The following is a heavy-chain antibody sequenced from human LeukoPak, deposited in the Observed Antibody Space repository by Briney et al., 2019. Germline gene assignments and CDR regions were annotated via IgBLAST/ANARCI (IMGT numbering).Heavy chain of an antibody. CDR3: ARDLRTVAAGNSGGFDY. CDR2: ISSSSSYI. D-gene: IGHD2-15*01. CDR1: GFTFSSYG. V-gene: IGHV3-21*01. J-gene: IGHJ4*02. Sequence: GGSLRLSCAASGFTFSSYGMSWVRQAPGKGLEWVSSISSSSSYIYYADSVKGRFTISRDNAKNSLYLQMNSLRAEDTAVYYCARDLRTVAAGNSGGFDYWGQGTLVTVSS.